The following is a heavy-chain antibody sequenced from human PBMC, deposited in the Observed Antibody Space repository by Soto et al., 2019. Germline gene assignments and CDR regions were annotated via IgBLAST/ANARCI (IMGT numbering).Heavy chain of an antibody. D-gene: IGHD3-22*01. CDR1: GYTFTSYA. CDR2: INAGNGNT. CDR3: ARGFIRITMIVVVTYDAFDI. J-gene: IGHJ3*02. Sequence: GASVKVSCKASGYTFTSYAMHWVRQAPGQRLEWMGWINAGNGNTKYSQKFQGRVTITRDTSAGTAYMELSSLRSEDTAVYYCARGFIRITMIVVVTYDAFDIWGQGTMVTVSS. V-gene: IGHV1-3*01.